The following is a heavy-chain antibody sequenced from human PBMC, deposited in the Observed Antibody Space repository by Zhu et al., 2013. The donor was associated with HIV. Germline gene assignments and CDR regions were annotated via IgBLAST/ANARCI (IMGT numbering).Heavy chain of an antibody. CDR3: ARDSVKAAAATIDY. D-gene: IGHD6-13*01. Sequence: VQLVESGGGVVQPGRSLRLSCAASGFTFSSYAMHWVRQAPGKGLEWVAVISYDGSNKYYADSVKGRFTISRDNSKNTLYLQMNRLRAEDTAVYYCARDSVKAAAATIDYWGQGTLVTVSS. CDR1: GFTFSSYA. V-gene: IGHV3-30-3*01. J-gene: IGHJ4*02. CDR2: ISYDGSNK.